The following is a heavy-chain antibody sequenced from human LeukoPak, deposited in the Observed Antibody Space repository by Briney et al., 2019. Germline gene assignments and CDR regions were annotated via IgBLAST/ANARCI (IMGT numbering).Heavy chain of an antibody. J-gene: IGHJ6*02. D-gene: IGHD1-14*01. CDR2: ISGSGGST. CDR3: AKDRPDHYYYYYGMDV. CDR1: GFTFSRYA. Sequence: GGSLRLSCAASGFTFSRYAMSWVRQAPGKGLEWVSAISGSGGSTYYADSVKGRFTISRDNSKNTLYLQMNSLRAEDTAVYYCAKDRPDHYYYYYGMDVWGQGTTVTVSS. V-gene: IGHV3-23*01.